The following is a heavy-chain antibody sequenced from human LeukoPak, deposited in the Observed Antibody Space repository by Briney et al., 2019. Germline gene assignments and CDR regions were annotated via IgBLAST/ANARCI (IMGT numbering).Heavy chain of an antibody. CDR1: GFTFSSYA. J-gene: IGHJ4*02. D-gene: IGHD3-22*01. Sequence: GGSLRLSCAASGFTFSSYAMSWVRQAPGKGLEWVSAISGSGGSTYYADSVKGRFTISRDNSKNTLYLQMNSLRAEDTAVYYCAKGHYDSNAYYYFDYWGQGTLVTVSS. CDR3: AKGHYDSNAYYYFDY. V-gene: IGHV3-23*01. CDR2: ISGSGGST.